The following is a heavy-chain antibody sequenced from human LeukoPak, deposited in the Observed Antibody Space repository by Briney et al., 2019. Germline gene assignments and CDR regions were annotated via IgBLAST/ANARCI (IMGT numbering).Heavy chain of an antibody. Sequence: SVKVSCKASGGTFSSYAISWVRQAPGQGLEWMGGIIPIFGTANYAQKFQGRVTITADESTSTAYMELSSLRSEDTAVYYCARELTSFKEAFDIWGQGTMVTVSS. CDR3: ARELTSFKEAFDI. D-gene: IGHD2-2*01. V-gene: IGHV1-69*01. J-gene: IGHJ3*02. CDR2: IIPIFGTA. CDR1: GGTFSSYA.